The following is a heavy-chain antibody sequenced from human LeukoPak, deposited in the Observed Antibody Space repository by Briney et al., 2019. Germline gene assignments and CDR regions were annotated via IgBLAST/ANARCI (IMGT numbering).Heavy chain of an antibody. V-gene: IGHV3-9*01. CDR1: GFTFDDYA. D-gene: IGHD5-18*01. CDR2: ISWNSGSI. J-gene: IGHJ4*02. CDR3: AKGASAMVREVFDY. Sequence: GGSLRLSCAASGFTFDDYAMQWVRQAQGKGLEWVSGISWNSGSIGYADSVKGRFTISRDNAKNSLYLQMNSLRAEDTALYYCAKGASAMVREVFDYWGQGTLVTVSS.